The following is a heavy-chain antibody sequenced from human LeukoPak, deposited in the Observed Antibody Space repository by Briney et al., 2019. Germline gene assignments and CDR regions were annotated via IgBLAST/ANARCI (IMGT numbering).Heavy chain of an antibody. V-gene: IGHV1-18*01. Sequence: ASVKVSCKASGYTFTSYGISWVQQAPGQGLEWMGWISAYNGNTNYAQKLQGRVTMTTDTSTSTAYMELRSLRSDDTAVYYCARDARAYYYSSGSYSPGWFDPWGQGTLVTVSS. CDR2: ISAYNGNT. CDR1: GYTFTSYG. D-gene: IGHD3-10*01. J-gene: IGHJ5*02. CDR3: ARDARAYYYSSGSYSPGWFDP.